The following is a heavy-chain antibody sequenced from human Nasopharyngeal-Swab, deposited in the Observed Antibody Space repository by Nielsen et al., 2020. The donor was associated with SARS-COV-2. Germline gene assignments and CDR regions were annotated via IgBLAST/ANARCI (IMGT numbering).Heavy chain of an antibody. CDR2: ISYDGSNK. V-gene: IGHV3-30-3*01. CDR3: ARDSGGYLDY. D-gene: IGHD2-15*01. J-gene: IGHJ4*02. Sequence: GESLKISCAASGFTFSSYAMHWVRQAPGKGLEWVAVISYDGSNKYYADSAKGRFTISRDNSKNTLYLQMNSLRAEDTAVYYCARDSGGYLDYWGQGTLVTVSS. CDR1: GFTFSSYA.